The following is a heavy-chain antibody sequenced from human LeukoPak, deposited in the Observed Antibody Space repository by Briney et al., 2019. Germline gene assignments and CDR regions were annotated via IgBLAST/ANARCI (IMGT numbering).Heavy chain of an antibody. J-gene: IGHJ3*02. CDR1: GFTLSSYA. Sequence: GGSLRLSCAASGFTLSSYAMHWVRQAPGKGLEWVAVISYDGSHKYYADSVKGRFTISRDNSKNTLYLQMNSLRAEDTAVYYCAREVRDAFDIWGQGTMVTVSS. CDR2: ISYDGSHK. CDR3: AREVRDAFDI. V-gene: IGHV3-30*04.